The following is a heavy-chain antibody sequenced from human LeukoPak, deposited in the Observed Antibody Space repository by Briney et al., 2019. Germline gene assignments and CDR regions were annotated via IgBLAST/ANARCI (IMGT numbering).Heavy chain of an antibody. CDR2: IIPTFGTA. D-gene: IGHD5-18*01. CDR3: ARETRGRRRIQLWLLRHYGMDV. V-gene: IGHV1-69*13. Sequence: SVKVSCKASGGTFSSYAISWVRQAPGQGLEWMGGIIPTFGTANYAQKFQGRVTITADESTSTAYMELSSLRSEDTAVYYCARETRGRRRIQLWLLRHYGMDVWGQGTTVTVSS. CDR1: GGTFSSYA. J-gene: IGHJ6*02.